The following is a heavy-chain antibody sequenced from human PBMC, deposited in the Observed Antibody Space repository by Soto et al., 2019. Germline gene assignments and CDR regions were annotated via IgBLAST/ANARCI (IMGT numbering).Heavy chain of an antibody. J-gene: IGHJ6*03. D-gene: IGHD3-9*01. CDR3: ARGCLSPLSTGYEYYYYMDV. CDR1: GYTFTSYD. Sequence: ASVKVSCKASGYTFTSYDINWVRQATGQGLEWMGWMNPNSGNTGYAQKFQGRVTMTRNTSISTAYMELSSLRSEDTAVYYCARGCLSPLSTGYEYYYYMDVWGKGTTVTVSS. CDR2: MNPNSGNT. V-gene: IGHV1-8*01.